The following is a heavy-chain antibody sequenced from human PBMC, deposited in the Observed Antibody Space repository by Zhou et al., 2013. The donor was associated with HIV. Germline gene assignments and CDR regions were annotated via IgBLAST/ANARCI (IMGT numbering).Heavy chain of an antibody. V-gene: IGHV1-8*03. CDR2: MNPRSGNT. CDR3: ARGIVVVLAYDAFDI. Sequence: QVQLVQSGAEVKKPGASVKVSCKASGYTFTNYDINWVRQATGQGLQWMGWMNPRSGNTGYAQKFQGRVTVTRNTSINTAYMELSSLRSEDTAVYYCARGIVVVLAYDAFDIWGQGTVVTVSS. J-gene: IGHJ3*02. D-gene: IGHD2-21*01. CDR1: GYTFTNYD.